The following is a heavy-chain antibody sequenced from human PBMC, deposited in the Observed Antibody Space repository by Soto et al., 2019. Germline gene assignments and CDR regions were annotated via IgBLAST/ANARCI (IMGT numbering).Heavy chain of an antibody. J-gene: IGHJ1*01. CDR1: GFTFSSYW. CDR2: ISNDGSS. V-gene: IGHV3-74*01. CDR3: ARLPNKSPQN. Sequence: EVQLVESGGGLVQPGGSLRLSCVASGFTFSSYWMHWVRQAPGKGLVWVSSISNDGSSIYADPVKGRFTISRDNAKNTLXLQXXXLRAEDTAVYYCARLPNKSPQNWGQGTLVIVS.